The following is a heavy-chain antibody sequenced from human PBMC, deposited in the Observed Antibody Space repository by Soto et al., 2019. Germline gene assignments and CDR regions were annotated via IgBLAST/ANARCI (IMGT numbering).Heavy chain of an antibody. CDR1: GGSFSGYY. CDR3: ARRCNYYDSSGYYLGVFDY. Sequence: SETLSLTCAVYGGSFSGYYWSWIRQPPGKGLEWIGEINHSGSTNYNPSLKSRVTISVDTSKNQFSLKLSSVTAADTAVYYCARRCNYYDSSGYYLGVFDYWGQGTLVTVSS. D-gene: IGHD3-22*01. V-gene: IGHV4-34*01. J-gene: IGHJ4*02. CDR2: INHSGST.